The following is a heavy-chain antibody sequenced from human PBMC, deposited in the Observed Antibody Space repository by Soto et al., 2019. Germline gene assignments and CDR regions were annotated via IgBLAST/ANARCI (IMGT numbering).Heavy chain of an antibody. Sequence: EVQLLESGGGLVQPGGSLRLSCAASGFTFSSYAMSWVRQAPGKGLEWVSAISGSGGSTYYADSVKGRFTISRDNSKNTLYLQMNSLRAEDTAVYYCAVGTHSSGWKTYAFDIWGQGTMVTVSS. CDR3: AVGTHSSGWKTYAFDI. D-gene: IGHD6-19*01. J-gene: IGHJ3*02. CDR1: GFTFSSYA. CDR2: ISGSGGST. V-gene: IGHV3-23*01.